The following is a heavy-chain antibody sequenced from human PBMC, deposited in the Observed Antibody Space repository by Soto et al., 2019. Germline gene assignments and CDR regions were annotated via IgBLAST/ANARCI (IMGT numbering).Heavy chain of an antibody. Sequence: QVQLVQSGAEVQKPGSSVRVSCKPSGVSFSSYAINWVRQAPGQGLEWLGAIIAVSGPTNVAQKFQDRVTITADERTSTVFMDLGSLRSEDTAVYFCATTDAPLGPRWGQGPLVTVSS. J-gene: IGHJ4*02. V-gene: IGHV1-69*01. D-gene: IGHD2-2*01. CDR2: IIAVSGPT. CDR3: ATTDAPLGPR. CDR1: GVSFSSYA.